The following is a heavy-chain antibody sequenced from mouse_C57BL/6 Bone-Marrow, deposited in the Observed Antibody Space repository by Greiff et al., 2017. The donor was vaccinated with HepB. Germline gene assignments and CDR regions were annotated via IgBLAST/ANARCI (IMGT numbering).Heavy chain of an antibody. CDR2: ISNLAYSI. D-gene: IGHD2-2*01. Sequence: EVHLVESGGGLVQPGGSLKLSCAASGFTFSDYGMAWVRQAPRKGPEWVAFISNLAYSIYYADTVTGRFTISRENAKNTLYLEMSSLRSEDTAMYYCARIYYGYGAYWGQGTLVTVSA. J-gene: IGHJ3*01. V-gene: IGHV5-15*01. CDR3: ARIYYGYGAY. CDR1: GFTFSDYG.